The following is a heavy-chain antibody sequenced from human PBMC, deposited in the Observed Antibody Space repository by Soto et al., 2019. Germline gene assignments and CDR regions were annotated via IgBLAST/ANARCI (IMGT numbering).Heavy chain of an antibody. CDR2: IYYSGST. J-gene: IGHJ4*02. D-gene: IGHD5-12*01. Sequence: QVQLQESGPGLVKPSQTLSLTCTVSGGSISSGGYYWSWIRQHPGKGLEWIGYIYYSGSTYYNPSLKSRGTTPVDTSKNQSSLKLRPVPAADTAVYYCARGEIGYSGYVVDYWGQGTLVTVSS. V-gene: IGHV4-31*03. CDR3: ARGEIGYSGYVVDY. CDR1: GGSISSGGYY.